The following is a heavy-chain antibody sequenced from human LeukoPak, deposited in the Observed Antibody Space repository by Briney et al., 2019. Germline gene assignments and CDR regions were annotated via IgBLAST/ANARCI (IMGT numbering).Heavy chain of an antibody. CDR1: GFTFSSYS. D-gene: IGHD3-3*01. J-gene: IGHJ4*02. CDR2: ISSSSSYI. V-gene: IGHV3-21*01. CDR3: ARAGLYDFWSFDY. Sequence: GGSLRLSCAASGFTFSSYSMNWVRQAPGKGLEWVSSISSSSSYIYYADSVKGRFTISRDNAKNSLYLQMNRLRAEDTAVYYCARAGLYDFWSFDYWGQGTLVTVSS.